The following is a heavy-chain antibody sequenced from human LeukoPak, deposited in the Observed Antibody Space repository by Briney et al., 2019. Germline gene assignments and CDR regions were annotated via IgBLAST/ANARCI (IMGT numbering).Heavy chain of an antibody. CDR2: IYYSGST. J-gene: IGHJ4*02. CDR3: ARVHWGFSLDY. CDR1: GGSISSGDYY. D-gene: IGHD7-27*01. V-gene: IGHV4-30-4*08. Sequence: PSETPSLTCTVSGGSISSGDYYWSWIRQPPGKGLEWIGYIYYSGSTYYNPSLKSRVTISVDTSKNQFSLKLSSVTAADTAVYYWARVHWGFSLDYWGQGTLVTVSS.